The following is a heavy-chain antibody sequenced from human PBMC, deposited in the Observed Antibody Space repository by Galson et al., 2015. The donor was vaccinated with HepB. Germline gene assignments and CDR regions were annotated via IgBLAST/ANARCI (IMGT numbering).Heavy chain of an antibody. V-gene: IGHV3-33*01. D-gene: IGHD2-8*01. CDR1: GFTFSSYG. Sequence: SLRLSCAASGFTFSSYGMHWVRQAPGKGLEWVALIWYDGSDKYYTDSVKGRFTISRDNFKNTLFLQMSSLRVEDTAVYYCARDYGIPMVVPITAGRHNWFESWGQGTLVSVSS. J-gene: IGHJ5*01. CDR3: ARDYGIPMVVPITAGRHNWFES. CDR2: IWYDGSDK.